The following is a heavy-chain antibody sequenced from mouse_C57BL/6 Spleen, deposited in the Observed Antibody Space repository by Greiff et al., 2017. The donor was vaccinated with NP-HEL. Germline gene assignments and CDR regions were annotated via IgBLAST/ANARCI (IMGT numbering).Heavy chain of an antibody. D-gene: IGHD1-1*01. J-gene: IGHJ4*01. CDR2: IYPGDGDT. CDR3: SRCSTTVGSMDY. CDR1: GYAFTSSW. V-gene: IGHV1-82*01. Sequence: QVQLQQSGPELVKPGASVKLSCKASGYAFTSSWMNWVKQRPGKGLEWIGRIYPGDGDTNYNGKFKGKATLTADKSSSTAYMQLSSLTYEDSAVYCCSRCSTTVGSMDYWGQGTSVTVSS.